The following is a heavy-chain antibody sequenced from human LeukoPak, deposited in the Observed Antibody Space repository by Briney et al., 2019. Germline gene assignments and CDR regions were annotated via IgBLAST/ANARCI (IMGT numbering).Heavy chain of an antibody. CDR1: GYAFTGYY. V-gene: IGHV1-2*02. D-gene: IGHD2-2*01. CDR3: ASESTYYYYMDV. J-gene: IGHJ6*03. CDR2: INPNSGGP. Sequence: ASVKVSCKASGYAFTGYYIHWVRQAPGQGLEWMGWINPNSGGPNYAQKFQGRVTMTRDTSISTAYMELSRLRSDDTAVYYCASESTYYYYMDVWGKGTTVTVSS.